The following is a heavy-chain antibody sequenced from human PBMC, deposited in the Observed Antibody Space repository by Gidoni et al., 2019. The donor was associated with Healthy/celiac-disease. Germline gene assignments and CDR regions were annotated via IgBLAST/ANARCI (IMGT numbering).Heavy chain of an antibody. CDR3: ARIYDNKYYYDSSGYSRPGFDY. V-gene: IGHV4-34*01. CDR2: INHSGST. Sequence: QVQLQQWGAGLLKPSETLSLTCAVYGGSFSGYYWSWIRQPPGKGLEWIGEINHSGSTNYNPSLKSRVTISVDTSKNQFSLKLSSVTAADTAVYYCARIYDNKYYYDSSGYSRPGFDYWGQGTLVTVSS. D-gene: IGHD3-22*01. J-gene: IGHJ4*02. CDR1: GGSFSGYY.